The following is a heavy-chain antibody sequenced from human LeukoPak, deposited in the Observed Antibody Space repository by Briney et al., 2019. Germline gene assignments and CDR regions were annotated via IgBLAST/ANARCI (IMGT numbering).Heavy chain of an antibody. J-gene: IGHJ4*02. CDR2: IHYTGST. CDR1: GGSINSYY. Sequence: SETLSLTCTVSGGSINSYYWSWIRQPPGKGLECIGYIHYTGSTNYNPSLKSRVTISVDTSKSQFSLKLSSVTAADTAVYYCARAILSGYPDSWGQGTLVIVFS. V-gene: IGHV4-59*01. CDR3: ARAILSGYPDS. D-gene: IGHD3-3*01.